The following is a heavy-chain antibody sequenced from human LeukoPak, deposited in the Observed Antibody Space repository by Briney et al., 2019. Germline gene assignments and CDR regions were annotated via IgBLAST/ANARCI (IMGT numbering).Heavy chain of an antibody. CDR3: AKQVAPYYYDSSGYYYDY. CDR2: ISGSGGST. V-gene: IGHV3-23*01. J-gene: IGHJ4*02. CDR1: GFTFSSYA. Sequence: GGSLRLSCAASGFTFSSYAMSWVRQAPGKGLEWVSAISGSGGSTYYADSVKGRFTMSRDNSKNTLYLQMNSLRAEDTAVYYCAKQVAPYYYDSSGYYYDYWGQGTLVTVSS. D-gene: IGHD3-22*01.